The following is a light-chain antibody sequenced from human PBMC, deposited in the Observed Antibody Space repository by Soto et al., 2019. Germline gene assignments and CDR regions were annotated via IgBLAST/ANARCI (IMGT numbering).Light chain of an antibody. CDR2: GAS. CDR3: QHYNYWPPWT. Sequence: EIVMTQSPATLSVSPGERVTLSCRASQSVSSNLAWYQQKPGQAPRLLIYGASTSATGIPARFSGNGSGTEFTLTISSLQSEDFAVYYCQHYNYWPPWTFGQGTKVEI. J-gene: IGKJ1*01. CDR1: QSVSSN. V-gene: IGKV3-15*01.